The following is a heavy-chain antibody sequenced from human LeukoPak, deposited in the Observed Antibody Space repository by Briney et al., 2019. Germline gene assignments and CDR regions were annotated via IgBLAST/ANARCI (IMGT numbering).Heavy chain of an antibody. Sequence: SETLSLTCNVSGGSINTYYWSWIRQPAGKGLEWIGRISASGSPTYNPSLKSRVTMSVDTSKNQFSLTVRSVTAADTAVYYCARHLRDCSSTSCYVFGEPYYYGMDVWGQGTTVTVSS. V-gene: IGHV4-4*07. CDR1: GGSINTYY. J-gene: IGHJ6*02. CDR2: ISASGSP. D-gene: IGHD2-2*01. CDR3: ARHLRDCSSTSCYVFGEPYYYGMDV.